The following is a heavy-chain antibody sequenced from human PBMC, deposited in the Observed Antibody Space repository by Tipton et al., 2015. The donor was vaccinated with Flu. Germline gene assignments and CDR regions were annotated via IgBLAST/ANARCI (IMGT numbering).Heavy chain of an antibody. CDR2: ISWNSDI. J-gene: IGHJ6*02. CDR3: AKNNGPRSYKYGMDV. V-gene: IGHV3-9*01. D-gene: IGHD1-14*01. Sequence: SLRLSCAASGFTFDSYAMHWVRQAPAKGLEWVSGISWNSDIDYADSVKGRFTISRDNARNSLYLQMNSLRVEDTAFYYCAKNNGPRSYKYGMDVWGQGTTVTVSS. CDR1: GFTFDSYA.